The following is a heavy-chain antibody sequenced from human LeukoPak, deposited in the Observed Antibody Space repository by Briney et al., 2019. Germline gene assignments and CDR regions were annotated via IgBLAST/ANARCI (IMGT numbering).Heavy chain of an antibody. CDR2: IPTSGST. Sequence: SETLSLTCTVSGYSISSGTYYWTWIRQPAGKGLEWIVRIPTSGSTNYNPSLQGRVTISLDTSRDQFSLRLSSVTAADTAVYYCARGGYSGYSPTDYWGQGTLVTVSS. CDR3: ARGGYSGYSPTDY. V-gene: IGHV4-61*02. J-gene: IGHJ4*02. D-gene: IGHD5-12*01. CDR1: GYSISSGTYY.